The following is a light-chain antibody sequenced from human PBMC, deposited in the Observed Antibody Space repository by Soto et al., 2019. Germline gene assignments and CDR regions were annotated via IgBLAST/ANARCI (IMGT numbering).Light chain of an antibody. J-gene: IGKJ3*01. CDR3: QHWNDWPPAFT. CDR1: QSLSRN. Sequence: EIVMTQSPATLSVSPGERATLSCRASQSLSRNLAWYQQKPGQAPRLLIFGASTRASGIPARFSGSGSGTQFTPTSSSRQSEDYAPYYCQHWNDWPPAFTFGPGTKVDL. CDR2: GAS. V-gene: IGKV3-15*01.